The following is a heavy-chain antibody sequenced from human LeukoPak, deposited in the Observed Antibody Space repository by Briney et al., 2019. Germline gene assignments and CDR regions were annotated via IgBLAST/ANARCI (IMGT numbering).Heavy chain of an antibody. V-gene: IGHV4-39*01. CDR2: IYYSGST. Sequence: PSETLSLTCTVSGGSISSSSYYWGWIRQPPGKGLEWIGSIYYSGSTYYNPSLKSRVTISVDTSKNQFSLKLSSVTAADTAVYYCSRLINVLPDYWGQGTLVTVSS. D-gene: IGHD2-8*01. J-gene: IGHJ4*02. CDR3: SRLINVLPDY. CDR1: GGSISSSSYY.